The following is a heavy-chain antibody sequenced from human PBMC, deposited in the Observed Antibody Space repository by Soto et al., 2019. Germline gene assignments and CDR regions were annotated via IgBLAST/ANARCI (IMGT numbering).Heavy chain of an antibody. J-gene: IGHJ4*02. CDR3: ASDSASVTQVPVRD. CDR2: IIPIYDSP. Sequence: VQLVQSGAEVRQPGSSVRVSCKASGGTFSTYSVTWVRQAPGQGLEWMGGIIPIYDSPYYAQKFLGRVALTADTSTHTAYMVVSRLTSKDTAVYFCASDSASVTQVPVRDWGQGNLVLVSS. V-gene: IGHV1-69*06. CDR1: GGTFSTYS. D-gene: IGHD2-21*02.